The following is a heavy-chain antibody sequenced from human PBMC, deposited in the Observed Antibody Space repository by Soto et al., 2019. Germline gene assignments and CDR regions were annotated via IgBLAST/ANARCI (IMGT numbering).Heavy chain of an antibody. V-gene: IGHV4-30-4*01. D-gene: IGHD3-16*01. CDR3: ARDVVFEGGIEPLRFDP. Sequence: QVQLQESGPGLVKPSQTLSLTCTVSGGSISSGDYYWSWIRQPPGKGLEWIGYIYYSGSTYYNPSLKSRVTISVDTSKNQFSLKLSSVTAADTAVYYCARDVVFEGGIEPLRFDPWGQGTLVTVSS. CDR1: GGSISSGDYY. J-gene: IGHJ5*02. CDR2: IYYSGST.